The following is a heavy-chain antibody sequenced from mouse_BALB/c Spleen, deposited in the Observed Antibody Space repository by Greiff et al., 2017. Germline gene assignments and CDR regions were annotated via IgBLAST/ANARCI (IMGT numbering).Heavy chain of an antibody. CDR2: IYYSGTI. D-gene: IGHD2-1*01. CDR3: ARDGFYYYYAMDY. CDR1: GISITTGNYR. Sequence: VQLKESGPGLVKPSQTVSLTCTVTGISITTGNYRWSWIRQFPGNKLEWIGYIYYSGTITYNPSLTSRTTITRDTSKNQFFLEMNSLTAEDTATYYCARDGFYYYYAMDYWGQGTSVTVSS. J-gene: IGHJ4*01. V-gene: IGHV3-5*02.